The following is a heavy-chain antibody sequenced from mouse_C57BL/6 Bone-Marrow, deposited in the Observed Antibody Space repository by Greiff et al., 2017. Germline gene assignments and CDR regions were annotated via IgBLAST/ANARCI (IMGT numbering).Heavy chain of an antibody. CDR3: TRSPDY. CDR1: GYTFTDYE. Sequence: VKLQESGAELVRPGASVTLSCKASGYTFTDYEMHWVKQTPVHGLEWIGAIDPETGGTAYNQKFKGKAILTADKSSSTAYMELRSLTSEDSAVYYCTRSPDYWGQGTTLTVSS. J-gene: IGHJ2*01. V-gene: IGHV1-15*01. CDR2: IDPETGGT.